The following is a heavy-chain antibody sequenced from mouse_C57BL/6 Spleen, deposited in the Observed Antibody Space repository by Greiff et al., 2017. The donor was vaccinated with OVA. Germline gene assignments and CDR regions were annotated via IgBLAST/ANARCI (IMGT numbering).Heavy chain of an antibody. CDR1: GYSFTGYY. Sequence: DVQLQESGPELVKPGASVKISCKASGYSFTGYYMNWVKQSPEKSLEWIGEINPSTGGTTYNQKFKAKATLTVDKSSSTAYMQLKSLTSEDSAVYYCERCEVGGGYCVCAMDYWGQGTSVTVSS. CDR2: INPSTGGT. CDR3: ERCEVGGGYCVCAMDY. D-gene: IGHD2-3*01. J-gene: IGHJ4*01. V-gene: IGHV1-42*01.